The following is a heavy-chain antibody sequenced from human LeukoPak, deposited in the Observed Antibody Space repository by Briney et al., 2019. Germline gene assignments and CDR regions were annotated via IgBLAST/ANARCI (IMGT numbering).Heavy chain of an antibody. CDR1: GYTFTGYY. J-gene: IGHJ5*02. V-gene: IGHV1-2*02. Sequence: ASVKVSCKASGYTFTGYYMHWVRQAPGQGLEWMGWINPNSGGTNYAQKFQGRVTMTRDTSISTAYMELSRLRSDDTAVYYCAGNNWNDPWFDPWGQGTLVTVSS. CDR3: AGNNWNDPWFDP. CDR2: INPNSGGT. D-gene: IGHD1-20*01.